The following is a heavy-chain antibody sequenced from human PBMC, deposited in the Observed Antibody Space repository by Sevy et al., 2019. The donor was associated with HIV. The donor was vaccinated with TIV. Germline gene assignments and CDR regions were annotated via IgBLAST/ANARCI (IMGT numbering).Heavy chain of an antibody. CDR3: AQVGWELLIFGAFDI. J-gene: IGHJ3*02. Sequence: RGCLRLSCAASGFTFSSYAMSWVRQAPGKGLEGVSAISGSGGSTYYADSVKGRFTISRDNSKNTLYLQINSLRAEDTAVYYCAQVGWELLIFGAFDIWGQGTMVIVSS. V-gene: IGHV3-23*01. CDR2: ISGSGGST. D-gene: IGHD1-26*01. CDR1: GFTFSSYA.